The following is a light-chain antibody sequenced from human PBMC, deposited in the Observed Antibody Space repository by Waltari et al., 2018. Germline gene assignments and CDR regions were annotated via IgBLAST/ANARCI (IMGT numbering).Light chain of an antibody. J-gene: IGLJ3*02. CDR2: EVS. V-gene: IGLV2-14*01. Sequence: QSALTQPASVSGSPGQPITISCTGTHNDVGGYNYVSWYQQYPGKAPKLMIYEVSNRPSGVSNRFSGSILGNKAALTIRGAQSEDESDYYCLLYVGSGIWVFGGGTKLTVL. CDR3: LLYVGSGIWV. CDR1: HNDVGGYNY.